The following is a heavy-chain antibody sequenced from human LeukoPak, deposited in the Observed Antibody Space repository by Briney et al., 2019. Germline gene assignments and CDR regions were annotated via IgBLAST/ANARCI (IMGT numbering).Heavy chain of an antibody. Sequence: PSETLSLTCAAYGGSFSGYYWSWIRQPPRKGLEWIGEINHSGSTNYNPSLKSRVTISVDTSKNQFSLKLSSVTAADTAVYYCARGRRYCSSTSCYGYWFDYWGQGTLVTVSS. D-gene: IGHD2-2*01. CDR2: INHSGST. CDR1: GGSFSGYY. J-gene: IGHJ4*02. CDR3: ARGRRYCSSTSCYGYWFDY. V-gene: IGHV4-34*01.